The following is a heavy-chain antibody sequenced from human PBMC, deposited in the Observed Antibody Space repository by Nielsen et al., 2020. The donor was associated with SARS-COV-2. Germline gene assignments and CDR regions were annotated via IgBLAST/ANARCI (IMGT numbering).Heavy chain of an antibody. Sequence: GGSLRLSCAASGFTFSSYAMSWVRQAPGKGLEWVSAISGSGGSTYYADSVKGRFTISRDNSKNTLYLQMNSLRAEDTAVYYCAKRDYGDHYYAMDVWGQGTTVTVSS. CDR1: GFTFSSYA. D-gene: IGHD4-17*01. V-gene: IGHV3-23*01. CDR2: ISGSGGST. CDR3: AKRDYGDHYYAMDV. J-gene: IGHJ6*02.